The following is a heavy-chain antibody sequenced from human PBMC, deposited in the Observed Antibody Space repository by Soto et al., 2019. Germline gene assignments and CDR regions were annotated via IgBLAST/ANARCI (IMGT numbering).Heavy chain of an antibody. Sequence: SDTLSLTCTVSGGSISSYYWSWIRQPPGKGLEWIGYIYYSGSTNYNPSLKSRVTISVDTSKNQFSLKLSSVTAADKAVYYCARHGDFDYWGQGTLVTVSS. J-gene: IGHJ4*02. CDR3: ARHGDFDY. D-gene: IGHD2-15*01. CDR2: IYYSGST. V-gene: IGHV4-59*08. CDR1: GGSISSYY.